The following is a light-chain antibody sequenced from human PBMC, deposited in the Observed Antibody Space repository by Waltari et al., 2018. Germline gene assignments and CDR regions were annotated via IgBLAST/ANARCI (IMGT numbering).Light chain of an antibody. CDR3: QQYNNWRT. J-gene: IGKJ2*01. CDR1: QSISRN. Sequence: EVLMTQSPATLSVSPGERATLSCRASQSISRNLAWYQQKPGQAPRLLIYGASNSAPAIPDRFSSSGSGTEFTLIISGVQSEDFGVYYCQQYNNWRTFGQGTRLEI. V-gene: IGKV3D-15*01. CDR2: GAS.